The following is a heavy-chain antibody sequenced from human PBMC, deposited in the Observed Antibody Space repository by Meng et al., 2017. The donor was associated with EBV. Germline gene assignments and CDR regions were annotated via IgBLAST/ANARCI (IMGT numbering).Heavy chain of an antibody. J-gene: IGHJ4*02. V-gene: IGHV1-2*06. CDR2: INPNSGGT. D-gene: IGHD6-19*01. CDR3: ARVGIAVAGTGDY. CDR1: GYTFTGYY. Sequence: VHVVQLGAEVKKPGASVKVSCKASGYTFTGYYMHWVRQAPGQGLEWMGRINPNSGGTNYAQKFQGRVTMTRDTSISTAYMELSRLRSDDTAVYYCARVGIAVAGTGDYWGQGTLVTVSS.